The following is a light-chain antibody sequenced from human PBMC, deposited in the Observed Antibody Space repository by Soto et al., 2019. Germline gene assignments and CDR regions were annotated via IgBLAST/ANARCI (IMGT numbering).Light chain of an antibody. J-gene: IGLJ1*01. CDR2: EVS. Sequence: QPALAQPASVSGSPGQSITISCTGTSSDVGGYNYVSWHQQHPGKAPKLMIYEVSNRPSGVSNRFSGSKSGNTASLTISGLQAEDEADYYCSSYTSSSTLDYVFGTGTKVTVL. V-gene: IGLV2-14*01. CDR3: SSYTSSSTLDYV. CDR1: SSDVGGYNY.